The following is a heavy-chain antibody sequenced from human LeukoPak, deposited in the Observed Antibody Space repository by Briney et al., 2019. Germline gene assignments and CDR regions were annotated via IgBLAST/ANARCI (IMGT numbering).Heavy chain of an antibody. CDR3: TRRRFHYYNSSGYYSRPQRTFDI. Sequence: PSDTLSLTCAIYGVSVSDDSWNWIRQSPGKGLEWIGEITHSGRTNYNQSLKSRITISVDPSKNQFSLNLTSVTAADTALYYCTRRRFHYYNSSGYYSRPQRTFDIWGQGTMVTVSS. CDR2: ITHSGRT. CDR1: GVSVSDDS. D-gene: IGHD3-22*01. J-gene: IGHJ3*02. V-gene: IGHV4-34*01.